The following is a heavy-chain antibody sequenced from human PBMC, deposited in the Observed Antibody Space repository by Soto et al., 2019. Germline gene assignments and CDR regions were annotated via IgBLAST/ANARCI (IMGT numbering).Heavy chain of an antibody. Sequence: GGSLRLSCAASGFTFSSYSMNWVRQAPGKGLEWVSSISSSSSYIYYADSVKGRFTISRDNAKNSLYLQMNSLRAEDTAVYYCARGDQYDFWSGYQILGILPDYWGQGTLVTVSS. D-gene: IGHD3-3*01. V-gene: IGHV3-21*01. J-gene: IGHJ4*02. CDR1: GFTFSSYS. CDR2: ISSSSSYI. CDR3: ARGDQYDFWSGYQILGILPDY.